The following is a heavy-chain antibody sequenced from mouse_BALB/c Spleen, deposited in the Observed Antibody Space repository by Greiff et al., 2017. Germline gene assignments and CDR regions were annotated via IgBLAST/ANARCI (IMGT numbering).Heavy chain of an antibody. CDR1: GYTFTSYW. J-gene: IGHJ3*01. CDR3: SRERFSTTEVAAY. D-gene: IGHD1-1*01. V-gene: IGHV1-5*01. CDR2: IYPGNSDT. Sequence: VQLKQSGTVLVRPGASVKMSCKASGYTFTSYWMHWVNQRPGQGLEWIGAIYPGNSDTSYNQKFKGKAKLTAVTSTSTAYMELSSLTTEDSAVYYCSRERFSTTEVAAYWGQGTLVTVSA.